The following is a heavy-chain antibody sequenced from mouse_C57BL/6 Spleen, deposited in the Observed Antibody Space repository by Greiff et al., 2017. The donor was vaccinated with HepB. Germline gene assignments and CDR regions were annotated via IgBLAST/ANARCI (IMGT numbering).Heavy chain of an antibody. V-gene: IGHV1-69*01. CDR2: IDPSDSYT. CDR3: ARRGSNFGGYAMDY. Sequence: QVQLQQPGAELVMPGASVKLSCKASGYTFTSYWMHWVKQRPGQGLEWIGEIDPSDSYTNYNQKFKGKSTLTVDKSSSTAFMQLSSLTSEDSAVYYCARRGSNFGGYAMDYWGQGTSVTVSS. J-gene: IGHJ4*01. D-gene: IGHD2-5*01. CDR1: GYTFTSYW.